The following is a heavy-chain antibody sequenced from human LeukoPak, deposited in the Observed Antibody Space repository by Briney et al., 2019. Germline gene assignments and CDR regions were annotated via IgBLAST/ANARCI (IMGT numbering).Heavy chain of an antibody. V-gene: IGHV4-59*10. CDR3: ARSSRGGTDY. D-gene: IGHD2-2*01. CDR1: GGSFSGYY. J-gene: IGHJ4*02. CDR2: IYTSGST. Sequence: SETLSLTCAVYGGSFSGYYWSWIRQPAGKGLEWIGRIYTSGSTNYNPSLKSRVTMSVDTSKNQFSLKLSSVTAADTAVYYCARSSRGGTDYWGQGTLVTVSS.